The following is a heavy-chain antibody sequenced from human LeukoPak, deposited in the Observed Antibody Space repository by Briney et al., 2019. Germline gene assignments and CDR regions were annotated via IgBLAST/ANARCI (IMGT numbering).Heavy chain of an antibody. Sequence: SETLSLTCSVSGASINSYFWNWVRQAPGKGLEWLGYIYYTGTTDYNPSLKSRVTMSVDMSRNQYSLNLRSVTAADTAVYYCARSRGGGYNYLYMDVWGKGTTVTVSS. CDR1: GASINSYF. D-gene: IGHD5-24*01. CDR2: IYYTGTT. J-gene: IGHJ6*03. CDR3: ARSRGGGYNYLYMDV. V-gene: IGHV4-59*01.